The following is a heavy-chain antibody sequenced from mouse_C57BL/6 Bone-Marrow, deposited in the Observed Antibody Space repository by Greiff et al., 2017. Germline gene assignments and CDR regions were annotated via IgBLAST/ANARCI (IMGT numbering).Heavy chain of an antibody. D-gene: IGHD2-3*01. CDR2: IYPGSGST. Sequence: VQLQQPGAELVKPGASVKMSCKASGYTFTSYWITWVKQRPGQGLEWIGDIYPGSGSTNYNEKFKSKATLTVDTSSSTAYMQLSSLTSEDSAVYYCARMRSMMVTSDYGGQGTTLTVSS. CDR3: ARMRSMMVTSDY. CDR1: GYTFTSYW. V-gene: IGHV1-55*01. J-gene: IGHJ2*01.